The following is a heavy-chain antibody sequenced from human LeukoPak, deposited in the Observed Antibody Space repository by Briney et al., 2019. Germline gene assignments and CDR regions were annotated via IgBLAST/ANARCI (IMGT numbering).Heavy chain of an antibody. CDR3: AKDLSELRSSAVDV. J-gene: IGHJ3*01. Sequence: GGSLRLSCAASGFTFSSYTMNWVRQGPGKGLEWVSSISTSSSYIHYADSVKGRFTISRDNSKTTLYLQMNSLRAEDTAVYYCAKDLSELRSSAVDVWGQGTMVTVSS. V-gene: IGHV3-21*04. CDR1: GFTFSSYT. CDR2: ISTSSSYI. D-gene: IGHD5-12*01.